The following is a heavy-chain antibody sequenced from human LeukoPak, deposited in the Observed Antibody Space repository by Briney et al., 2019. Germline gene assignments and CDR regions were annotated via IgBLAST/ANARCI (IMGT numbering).Heavy chain of an antibody. CDR2: IRYDGSKK. J-gene: IGHJ4*02. V-gene: IGHV3-30*02. CDR3: AKRDWSSQLWFRPAQYYLDY. D-gene: IGHD5-18*01. CDR1: GFTFSSYG. Sequence: GGSLRLSCAASGFTFSSYGMHWVRQAPGKGLGWVAFIRYDGSKKYYADSVKGRCTISRDNSKNTLYLQMNSLRAQDTAVYYCAKRDWSSQLWFRPAQYYLDYWAQDTLDPVSS.